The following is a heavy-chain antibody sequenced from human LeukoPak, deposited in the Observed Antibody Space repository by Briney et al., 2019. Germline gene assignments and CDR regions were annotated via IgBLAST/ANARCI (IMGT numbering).Heavy chain of an antibody. D-gene: IGHD5-24*01. CDR1: GFTVSSNY. CDR3: AKNGDSERWLQPKLVTH. V-gene: IGHV3-74*01. CDR2: INSDGINT. J-gene: IGHJ4*02. Sequence: TGGSLRLSCAASGFTVSSNYMSWVRQAPGKGLVWVSRINSDGINTSYADSVKGRFTISRDNAKNTLNLQMNSLRAEDTAVYYCAKNGDSERWLQPKLVTHWGQGTLVTVSS.